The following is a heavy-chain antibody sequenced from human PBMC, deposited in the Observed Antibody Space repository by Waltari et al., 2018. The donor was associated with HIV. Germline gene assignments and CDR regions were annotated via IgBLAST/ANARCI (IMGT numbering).Heavy chain of an antibody. CDR1: GCTFTSYG. D-gene: IGHD1-26*01. J-gene: IGHJ4*02. CDR3: ARSKSGSYHSPIDY. V-gene: IGHV1-18*01. CDR2: VSTDNGYT. Sequence: QVQLVQSGVEVQKPGASVKVSCKASGCTFTSYGINWVRQAHGQGLEWMGWVSTDNGYTDYAQNLQGRITITTDTTTTTAYMELRSLRSDDTAVYYCARSKSGSYHSPIDYWGQGTQVTVSS.